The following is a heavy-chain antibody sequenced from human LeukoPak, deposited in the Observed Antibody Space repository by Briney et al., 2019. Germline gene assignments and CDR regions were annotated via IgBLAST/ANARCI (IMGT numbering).Heavy chain of an antibody. D-gene: IGHD2-2*01. CDR1: GFTFSSYG. CDR2: IRYDGSNK. CDR3: ANSGPRVTRYSRGFDP. Sequence: PGGSLRLSCAASGFTFSSYGMHWVRQAPGKGLEWVAFIRYDGSNKYYADSVKGRFTISRDNSKNTLYLQMNSLRAEDTAAYYCANSGPRVTRYSRGFDPWGQGTLVTVSS. J-gene: IGHJ5*02. V-gene: IGHV3-30*02.